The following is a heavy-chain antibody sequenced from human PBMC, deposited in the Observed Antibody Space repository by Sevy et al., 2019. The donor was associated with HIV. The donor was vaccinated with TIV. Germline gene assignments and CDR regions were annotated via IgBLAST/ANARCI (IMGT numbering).Heavy chain of an antibody. D-gene: IGHD6-13*01. J-gene: IGHJ4*02. CDR1: GDSVSSNSAA. CDR2: TYYRSKWYN. CDR3: ARALVSSSWYGGYYFDY. V-gene: IGHV6-1*01. Sequence: SQTLSLTCAISGDSVSSNSAAWNWIRQSPSRGLEWLGRTYYRSKWYNDYAVSVKSRITINPDTSKNQFSLQLNSVTPEDTAVYYCARALVSSSWYGGYYFDYWGQGTLVTVSS.